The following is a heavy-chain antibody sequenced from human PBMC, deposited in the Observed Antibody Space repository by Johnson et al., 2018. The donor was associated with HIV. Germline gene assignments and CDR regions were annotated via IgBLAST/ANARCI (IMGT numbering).Heavy chain of an antibody. CDR1: GFIFDDYA. Sequence: EVQLVESGGGVVRPGGYLRLSCAASGFIFDDYAMHWVRQAPGKGLEWVSGINWNGGSTGYADSVKGRFTISRDNAKNSLYLQMNSLTIEDTAVFYCAKTRMGGILDAFDLWGKGTMVIVS. D-gene: IGHD3-10*01. CDR2: INWNGGST. CDR3: AKTRMGGILDAFDL. V-gene: IGHV3-20*04. J-gene: IGHJ3*01.